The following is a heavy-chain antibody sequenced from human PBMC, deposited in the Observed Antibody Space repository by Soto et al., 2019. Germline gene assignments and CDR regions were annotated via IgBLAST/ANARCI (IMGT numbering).Heavy chain of an antibody. CDR1: GGSISEKY. Sequence: SETLSLSCIVSGGSISEKYWNWVRQPPGKGLEWIGLIFANGHTDYNPSLKSRVTMSVDASKDQFSLRLTSMTAADTAVYYCVASLAASSINWLDPWGRGTLVT. D-gene: IGHD3-3*02. J-gene: IGHJ5*02. CDR3: VASLAASSINWLDP. V-gene: IGHV4-4*07. CDR2: IFANGHT.